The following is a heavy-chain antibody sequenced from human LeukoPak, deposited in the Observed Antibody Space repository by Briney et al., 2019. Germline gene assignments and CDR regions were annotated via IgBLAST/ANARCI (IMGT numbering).Heavy chain of an antibody. D-gene: IGHD6-19*01. CDR3: ARDSGYSSGWYYFDY. V-gene: IGHV4-59*01. CDR2: IYYSGST. J-gene: IGHJ4*02. Sequence: SETLSLTCTVSGGSISSYYWSWIRQPPGKGLEWIGYIYYSGSTNYNPSLKSRATISVDTSKNQFSLKLSSVTAADTAVYYCARDSGYSSGWYYFDYWGQGTLVTVSS. CDR1: GGSISSYY.